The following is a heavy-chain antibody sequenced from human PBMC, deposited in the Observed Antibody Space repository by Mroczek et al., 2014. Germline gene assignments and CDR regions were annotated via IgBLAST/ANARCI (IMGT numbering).Heavy chain of an antibody. D-gene: IGHD3-22*01. Sequence: QVQLQQSGPGLVKPSETLSLTCTVSGGSISSYYWSWIRQPPGKGLEWIGYIYYSGSTNYNPSLKSRVTISVDTSKNQFSLKLSSVTAADTAVYYCATTNYYDSSGYPXRWFDPGAREPWSPSPQ. CDR3: ATTNYYDSSGYPXRWFDP. CDR2: IYYSGST. CDR1: GGSISSYY. J-gene: IGHJ5*02. V-gene: IGHV4-59*01.